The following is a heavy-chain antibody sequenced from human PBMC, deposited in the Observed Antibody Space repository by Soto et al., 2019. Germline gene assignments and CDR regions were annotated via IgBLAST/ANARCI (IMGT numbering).Heavy chain of an antibody. V-gene: IGHV1-18*01. CDR2: ISAYSGTT. J-gene: IGHJ4*02. Sequence: ASVKVSCKASGYTFTTYGIIWVRQAPGQGLEWMGWISAYSGTTKFAQNLQGRVTMTTDTSTSTAYMEVRSLRSDDTAVYYCARDYKSSSWPYYFDYWGQGTLVTV. CDR3: ARDYKSSSWPYYFDY. CDR1: GYTFTTYG. D-gene: IGHD6-13*01.